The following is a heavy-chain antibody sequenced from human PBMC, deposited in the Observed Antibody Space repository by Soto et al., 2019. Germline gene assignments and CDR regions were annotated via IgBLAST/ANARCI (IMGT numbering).Heavy chain of an antibody. V-gene: IGHV3-23*01. Sequence: EVQLLESGGGSVQPGGSLRLSCAASGFTFSSYAMSWVRQAPGKGLEWISAVSGSGGSTYYADSVKGRFTISRDNSKDTLYLQMNNLRAEDMAVYYCAKPPDYNWNDYWGQGTLVTVSS. CDR2: VSGSGGST. CDR3: AKPPDYNWNDY. CDR1: GFTFSSYA. J-gene: IGHJ4*02. D-gene: IGHD1-20*01.